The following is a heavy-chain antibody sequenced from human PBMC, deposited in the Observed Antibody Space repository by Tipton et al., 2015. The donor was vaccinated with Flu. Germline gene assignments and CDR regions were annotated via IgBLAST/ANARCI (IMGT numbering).Heavy chain of an antibody. CDR3: AKDWNDYGDYMPDY. J-gene: IGHJ4*02. Sequence: SLRLSCAASGFTFSSYAMSWVRQAPGKGLEWVSAISGSGGSTYYAVSVKGRFTISRDNSKNTLYLQMNSLRAEDTAVYYCAKDWNDYGDYMPDYWGQGTLVTVSS. CDR2: ISGSGGST. CDR1: GFTFSSYA. V-gene: IGHV3-23*01. D-gene: IGHD4-17*01.